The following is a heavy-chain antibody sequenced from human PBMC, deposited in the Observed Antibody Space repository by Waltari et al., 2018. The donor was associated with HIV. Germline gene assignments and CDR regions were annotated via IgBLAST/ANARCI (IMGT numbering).Heavy chain of an antibody. Sequence: EVQLLESGGGLVQPGGSLRLSCAASGFTFSSSAISWVRQAPGKGLEWVSAISGSGGSTDYADSVKGRFTISRDNSKNTLYLQMNSLRAEDTAVYYCAKGGDIVVVVAANYYYGMDVWGQGTTVTVSS. D-gene: IGHD2-15*01. CDR3: AKGGDIVVVVAANYYYGMDV. V-gene: IGHV3-23*01. CDR2: ISGSGGST. CDR1: GFTFSSSA. J-gene: IGHJ6*02.